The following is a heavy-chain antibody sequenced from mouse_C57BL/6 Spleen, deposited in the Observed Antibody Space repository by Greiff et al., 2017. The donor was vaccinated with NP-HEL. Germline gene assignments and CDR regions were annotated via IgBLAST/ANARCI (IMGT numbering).Heavy chain of an antibody. D-gene: IGHD2-4*01. J-gene: IGHJ4*01. CDR2: IRNKANGDTT. CDR3: ASPYEYDDYAMDY. CDR1: GFTFTDYY. V-gene: IGHV7-3*01. Sequence: EVKLMESGGGLVQPGGSLSLSCAASGFTFTDYYMSWVRQPPGKALEWLGFIRNKANGDTTEYSASVKGRFTISRDNYQSILYLQMNALRAEDSAPDYSASPYEYDDYAMDYWGQGTSLTVSS.